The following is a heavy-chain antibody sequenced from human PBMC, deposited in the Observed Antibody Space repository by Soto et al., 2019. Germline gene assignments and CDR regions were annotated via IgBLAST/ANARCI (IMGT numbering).Heavy chain of an antibody. J-gene: IGHJ4*02. CDR3: TRDVEAS. Sequence: GGSLRLSCAASGFASGFTFSSYTMNWVRQAPGKGLEWVSSISSSSTYIYYADSVKGRFTISRDNAKNSLYLQMNSLRAEDTALYYCTRDVEASWGQGTLVTVSS. V-gene: IGHV3-21*01. CDR1: GFTFSSYT. CDR2: ISSSSTYI.